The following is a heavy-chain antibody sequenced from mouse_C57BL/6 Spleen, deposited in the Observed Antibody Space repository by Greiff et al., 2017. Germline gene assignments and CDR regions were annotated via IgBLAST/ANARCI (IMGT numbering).Heavy chain of an antibody. CDR3: AGTIERDAMDY. V-gene: IGHV1-69*01. CDR1: GYTFTSYW. J-gene: IGHJ4*01. Sequence: QVQLQQPGAELVMPGASVKLSCKASGYTFTSYWMHWVKQRPGQGLEWIGEIDPSDSYTNYNQKFKGKSTLTVDKSSSTAYMQLSSLTYEDAAVYYCAGTIERDAMDYWGQGTSVTVSS. CDR2: IDPSDSYT. D-gene: IGHD2-12*01.